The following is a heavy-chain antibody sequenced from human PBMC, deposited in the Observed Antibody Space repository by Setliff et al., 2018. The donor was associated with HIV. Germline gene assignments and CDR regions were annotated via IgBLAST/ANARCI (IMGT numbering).Heavy chain of an antibody. CDR3: TRDLWGDDYYYNNMDV. V-gene: IGHV4-4*07. J-gene: IGHJ6*03. Sequence: KTSETLSLTCSVSGASITSHNWSWIRQAAGKGLEWIGRIYTRGSTNYNPSLRSRVTMSVDTSKNQFSLKVTSVTAADTAVYYCTRDLWGDDYYYNNMDVWGKGTTVTISS. CDR2: IYTRGST. D-gene: IGHD2-21*02. CDR1: GASITSHN.